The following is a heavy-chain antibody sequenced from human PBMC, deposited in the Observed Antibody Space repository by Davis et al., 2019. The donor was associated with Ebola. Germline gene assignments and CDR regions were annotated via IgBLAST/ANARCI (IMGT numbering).Heavy chain of an antibody. CDR3: ARENSGSYDRAFDI. J-gene: IGHJ3*02. V-gene: IGHV1-2*04. CDR2: INPNSGGT. CDR1: GYTFTSYA. D-gene: IGHD1-26*01. Sequence: ASVKVSCKASGYTFTSYAMHWVRQAPGQRLEWMGWINPNSGGTNYAQKFQGWVTMTRDTSISTAYMELSRLRSDDTAVYYCARENSGSYDRAFDIWGQGTMVTVSS.